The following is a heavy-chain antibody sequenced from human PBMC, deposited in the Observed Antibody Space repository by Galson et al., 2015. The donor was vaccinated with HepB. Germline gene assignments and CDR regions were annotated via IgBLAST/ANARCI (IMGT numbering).Heavy chain of an antibody. Sequence: SLRLSCAASEFTFRRYGMHWVRQAPGKGLEWASLIYYDGIYKYYADSVKGRFTIYRDNSKNTLYLQMNSLRAEDTAVYYCARGGYNDYDFVYYMDVWGKGTTVTVSS. CDR3: ARGGYNDYDFVYYMDV. CDR2: IYYDGIYK. CDR1: EFTFRRYG. J-gene: IGHJ6*03. D-gene: IGHD5-12*01. V-gene: IGHV3-33*01.